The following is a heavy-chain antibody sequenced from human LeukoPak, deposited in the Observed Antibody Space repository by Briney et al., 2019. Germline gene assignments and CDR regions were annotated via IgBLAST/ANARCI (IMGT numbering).Heavy chain of an antibody. J-gene: IGHJ4*02. D-gene: IGHD3-22*01. CDR1: GFTFSSYA. CDR3: ARGQTYYYDSSGYYWDY. Sequence: GGSLRLSCAASGFTFSSYAMSWVRQAPGKGLEWVSAISGSGGSTYYADSVKGRFTISRDDSKNTLYLQMNSLRAEDTAVYYCARGQTYYYDSSGYYWDYWGQGTLVTVSS. V-gene: IGHV3-23*01. CDR2: ISGSGGST.